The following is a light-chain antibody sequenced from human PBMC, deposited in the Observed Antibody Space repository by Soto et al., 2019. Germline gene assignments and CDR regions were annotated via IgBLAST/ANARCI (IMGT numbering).Light chain of an antibody. Sequence: QSALTQPPSASGSPGQSVTISCTGTSSDVGGYNYVSWYQQHPGKAPKLMIYEVSKRPSGVPDRFSGSKSGNTASLTVSGLQAEDEADYYCSSYAGSTLLGVVFGGGTKLTVL. V-gene: IGLV2-8*01. J-gene: IGLJ2*01. CDR2: EVS. CDR1: SSDVGGYNY. CDR3: SSYAGSTLLGVV.